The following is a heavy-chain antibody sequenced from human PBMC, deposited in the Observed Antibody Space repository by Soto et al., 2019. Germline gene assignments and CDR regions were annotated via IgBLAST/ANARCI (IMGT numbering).Heavy chain of an antibody. CDR2: IFSNDEK. J-gene: IGHJ6*02. CDR1: GFSLSNARMG. D-gene: IGHD3-16*02. CDR3: ARITYDYVWGSYRYTESYYYYGMDV. Sequence: QVTLKESGPVLVKPTETLTLTCTVSGFSLSNARMGVSWIRQPPGKALEWLAHIFSNDEKSYSTSLKSRLTISKHTSKSQVVLTMTNMDPVDTATYYCARITYDYVWGSYRYTESYYYYGMDVWGQGTTVTVSS. V-gene: IGHV2-26*01.